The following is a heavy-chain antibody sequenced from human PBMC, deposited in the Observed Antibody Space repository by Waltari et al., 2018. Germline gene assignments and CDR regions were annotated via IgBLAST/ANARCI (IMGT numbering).Heavy chain of an antibody. V-gene: IGHV4-38-2*01. D-gene: IGHD1-26*01. CDR2: IYHSGST. CDR3: ARSAFESGSYFVDY. J-gene: IGHJ4*02. Sequence: QVQLQESGPGLVKPSETLSLTCAVSGYSISSGYYWGWIRQPPGKGLEWIGSIYHSGSTYYNPSLKSRVTISVDTSKNQFSLKLSSVTAADTAVYYCARSAFESGSYFVDYWGQGTLVTVSS. CDR1: GYSISSGYY.